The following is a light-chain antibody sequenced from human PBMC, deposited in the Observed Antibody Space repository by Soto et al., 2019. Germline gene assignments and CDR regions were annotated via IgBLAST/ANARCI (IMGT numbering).Light chain of an antibody. J-gene: IGKJ5*01. CDR3: QQANTFPLT. CDR1: QGIGNF. V-gene: IGKV1-12*01. CDR2: AAS. Sequence: DIQMTQSPSSLSASVGDRVTITCRASQGIGNFLAWYQQKPGKAPKLLIYAASSLQSGVPSRFSGSGSGTHFTLTISSLQPEEFATYYCQQANTFPLTVGQGKRLEIK.